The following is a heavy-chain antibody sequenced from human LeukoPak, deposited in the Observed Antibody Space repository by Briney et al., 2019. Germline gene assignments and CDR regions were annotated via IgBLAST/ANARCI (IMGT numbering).Heavy chain of an antibody. D-gene: IGHD3-9*01. V-gene: IGHV3-48*01. CDR2: ISSSSSTI. J-gene: IGHJ6*02. CDR1: GFTFSSYS. Sequence: GGSLRLSCAASGFTFSSYSMNWVRQAPGKGLEWVSYISSSSSTIYYADSVKGRFTISRDNAKNSLYLQMNSLRAEDTAAYYCARDRSTGPLRYFDWLSSDSYYYYGMDVWGQGTTVTVSS. CDR3: ARDRSTGPLRYFDWLSSDSYYYYGMDV.